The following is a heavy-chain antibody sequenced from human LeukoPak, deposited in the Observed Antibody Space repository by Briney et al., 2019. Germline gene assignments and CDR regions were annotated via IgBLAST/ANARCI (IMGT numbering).Heavy chain of an antibody. CDR2: IYTSGST. Sequence: SETLSLTCSVSGGSISSSSSYWGWIRQPPGKGLEWIGRIYTSGSTNYNPSLKSRVTMSVDTSKNQFSLKLSSVTAADTAVYYCAREGIAADWFDPWGQGTLVTVSS. CDR3: AREGIAADWFDP. CDR1: GGSISSSSSY. D-gene: IGHD6-13*01. J-gene: IGHJ5*02. V-gene: IGHV4-39*07.